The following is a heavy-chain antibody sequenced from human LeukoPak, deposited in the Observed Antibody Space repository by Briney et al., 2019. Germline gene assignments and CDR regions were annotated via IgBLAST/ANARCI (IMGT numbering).Heavy chain of an antibody. Sequence: GGSLRLSCAASGFTVSSNHMSWVRQAPGKGLECVSVIYSGGSTYYADSVKGRFTISRDNSKNTLYLQMNSLRAEDTAVYYCARDQVRGVRGIITPFDYWGQGTLVTVSS. CDR3: ARDQVRGVRGIITPFDY. V-gene: IGHV3-66*01. J-gene: IGHJ4*02. CDR2: IYSGGST. D-gene: IGHD3-10*01. CDR1: GFTVSSNH.